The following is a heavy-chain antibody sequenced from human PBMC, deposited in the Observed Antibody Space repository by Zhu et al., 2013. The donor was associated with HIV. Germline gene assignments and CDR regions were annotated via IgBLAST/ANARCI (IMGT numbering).Heavy chain of an antibody. CDR3: ARVLTDLSGGRFADGLDY. CDR1: GGMFSSYP. Sequence: QVQLLQSGAEVKKPGSSVKVSCKSSGGMFSSYPISWVRQAPGQGLEWVGGIIPIFGTPNYAQSFQGRVTITADESTSTAYMDLSSLRSDDTAVYYCARVLTDLSGGRFADGLDYWGQGTLVTVSS. CDR2: IIPIFGTP. V-gene: IGHV1-69*01. D-gene: IGHD3-10*01. J-gene: IGHJ4*02.